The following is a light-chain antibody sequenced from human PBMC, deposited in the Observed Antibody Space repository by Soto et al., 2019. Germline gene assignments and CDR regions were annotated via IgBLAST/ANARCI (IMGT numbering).Light chain of an antibody. V-gene: IGKV1-5*01. CDR2: DAS. Sequence: DIPMTQSPSTLSASVGDRVTITCRASQSISTWLAWYQQKPGRAPNLLIYDASTVQGGVPSRFSGSGSGTEFTLTISSLQPDDFATYYCQQYNSYWMTFGGGTKVEIK. CDR1: QSISTW. CDR3: QQYNSYWMT. J-gene: IGKJ4*01.